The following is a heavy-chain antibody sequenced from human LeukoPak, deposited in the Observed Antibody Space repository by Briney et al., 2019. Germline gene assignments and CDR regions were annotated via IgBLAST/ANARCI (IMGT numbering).Heavy chain of an antibody. Sequence: SETLSLTCTVSGGSISSSSYYWGWIRQPPGKGLEWIGSIYYSGSTYYNPSLKSRVTISVDTSKNQFSLKLSSVTAADTAVYYCARYGLGYCSGTSCYTLPFDIWGQGTMVTVSS. CDR2: IYYSGST. CDR3: ARYGLGYCSGTSCYTLPFDI. V-gene: IGHV4-39*01. J-gene: IGHJ3*02. CDR1: GGSISSSSYY. D-gene: IGHD2-2*02.